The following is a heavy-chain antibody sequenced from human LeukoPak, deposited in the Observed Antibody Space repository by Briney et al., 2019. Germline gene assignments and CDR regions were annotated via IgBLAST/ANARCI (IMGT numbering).Heavy chain of an antibody. J-gene: IGHJ4*02. CDR1: GFTFSDYY. Sequence: GGSLRLSCAASGFTFSDYYMSSIRQAPGKGLEWVSYISSSGSTINYAASVKGRFSTARDNAENSLYLQMNSLRADDTAVYYCARDDPPYCSSTSCRSLDYWGQGTLVTVSS. CDR2: ISSSGSTI. V-gene: IGHV3-11*01. D-gene: IGHD2-2*01. CDR3: ARDDPPYCSSTSCRSLDY.